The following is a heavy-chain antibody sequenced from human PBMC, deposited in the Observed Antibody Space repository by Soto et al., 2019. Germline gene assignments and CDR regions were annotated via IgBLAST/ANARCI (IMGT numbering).Heavy chain of an antibody. D-gene: IGHD3-16*01. CDR2: ISSSSSYI. CDR3: ARDEAMISGYGMDV. CDR1: GFTCRSYS. J-gene: IGHJ6*02. Sequence: RWSLRLSCAASGFTCRSYSMNWFRQAPGKGLEWVSCISSSSSYIYYADSVKGRFTISRDNAKNSLYLQMNSLRAEDTAVYYCARDEAMISGYGMDVWGQGTTVTVSS. V-gene: IGHV3-21*01.